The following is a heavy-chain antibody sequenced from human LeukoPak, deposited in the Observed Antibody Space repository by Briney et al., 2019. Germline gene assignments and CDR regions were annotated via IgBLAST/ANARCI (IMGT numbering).Heavy chain of an antibody. J-gene: IGHJ4*02. V-gene: IGHV4-34*01. CDR2: INPSGST. D-gene: IGHD6-19*01. Sequence: SETLSLTCAVYGGSFSSYYWSWIRQPPGKGLEWIGEINPSGSTNYNPSLKSRVTISIDTSKNRFSLNLSSVTAADTAVYYCARVGQWLDFDYWGQGTLVTVSS. CDR3: ARVGQWLDFDY. CDR1: GGSFSSYY.